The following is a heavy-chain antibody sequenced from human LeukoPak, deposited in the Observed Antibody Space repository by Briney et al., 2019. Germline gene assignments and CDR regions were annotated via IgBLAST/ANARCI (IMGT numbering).Heavy chain of an antibody. V-gene: IGHV4-39*01. CDR3: ARQLYVSGSYYAPMDV. D-gene: IGHD3-10*01. Sequence: SETLSLTCTVSGGSISSSSYFWGWIRQPPGKGLEWIAIVHYSGSTYYNPSLKSRLTISVDTSKNQFSLELSSVTAADTALYFCARQLYVSGSYYAPMDVWGKGTTVTISS. CDR1: GGSISSSSYF. CDR2: VHYSGST. J-gene: IGHJ6*03.